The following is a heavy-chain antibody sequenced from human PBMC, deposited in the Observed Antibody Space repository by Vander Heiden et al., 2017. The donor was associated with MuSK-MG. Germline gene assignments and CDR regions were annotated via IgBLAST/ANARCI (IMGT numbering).Heavy chain of an antibody. J-gene: IGHJ3*02. Sequence: QVQLQELRPRLVKPSQTLSLTRTVAGGSISSGCSYWTWIRPPAGKGLEWIGRIYPSRSTNYNPALKSRLTMSVDTSKNQFSLKLSSVTAADTAVYYCARDRYYFWSGYYNTSDIWGQGTMVTVSS. CDR2: IYPSRST. D-gene: IGHD3-3*01. CDR3: ARDRYYFWSGYYNTSDI. V-gene: IGHV4-61*02. CDR1: GGSISSGCSY.